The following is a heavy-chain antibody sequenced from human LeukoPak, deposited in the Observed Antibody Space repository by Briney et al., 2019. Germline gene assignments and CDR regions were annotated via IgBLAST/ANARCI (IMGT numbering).Heavy chain of an antibody. D-gene: IGHD3-22*01. CDR2: SSGSNSYI. CDR1: GFTFNSYS. CDR3: ARGLMGGYPRFDY. V-gene: IGHV3-21*04. Sequence: GGSLRLFCAASGFTFNSYSMNWVRQAPGTGLEWVSSSSGSNSYIYYADSMKGRFTISRDNAKNSLYLQMNSLRGEDTAFYYCARGLMGGYPRFDYWGQGALVIVSS. J-gene: IGHJ4*02.